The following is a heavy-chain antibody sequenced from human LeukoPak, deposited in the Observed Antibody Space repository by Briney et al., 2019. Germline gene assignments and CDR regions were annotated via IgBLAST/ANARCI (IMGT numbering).Heavy chain of an antibody. J-gene: IGHJ6*02. CDR2: ISGSGGST. Sequence: GGSLRLSCAASGFTFSSYAMSWVRQAPGKGLEWVSAISGSGGSTYYADSVKGRYTISRDNSKNTLYLQMNSLRAEDTAVYYCAKALYYDSSGYTPPYYYYGMDVWGQGTTVIVSS. CDR3: AKALYYDSSGYTPPYYYYGMDV. CDR1: GFTFSSYA. V-gene: IGHV3-23*01. D-gene: IGHD3-22*01.